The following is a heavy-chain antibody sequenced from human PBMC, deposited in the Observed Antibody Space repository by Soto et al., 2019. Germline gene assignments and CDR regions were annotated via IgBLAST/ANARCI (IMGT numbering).Heavy chain of an antibody. D-gene: IGHD3-22*01. CDR2: ISAYNGNT. J-gene: IGHJ4*02. CDR1: GGTSRNYV. CDR3: ARGSGYYYWDDY. V-gene: IGHV1-18*01. Sequence: ASVKVSCKDSGGTSRNYVISWVRQAPGQGLEWMGWISAYNGNTNYAQKLQGRVTMTTDTSTSTAYMELRSLRSDDTAVYYCARGSGYYYWDDYWGQGSLVTVSS.